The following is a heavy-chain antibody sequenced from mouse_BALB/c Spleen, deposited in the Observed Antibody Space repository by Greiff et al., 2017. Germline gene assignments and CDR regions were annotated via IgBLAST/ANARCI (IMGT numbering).Heavy chain of an antibody. Sequence: EVHLVESGPELVKPGASVKISCKASGYSFTGYFMNWVKQSHGKSLEWIGRINPYNGDTFYNQKFKGKATLTVDKSSSTAHMELLSLTSEDSAVYYCGRDGNYGNYAMDYWGQGTSVTVSS. CDR2: INPYNGDT. J-gene: IGHJ4*01. D-gene: IGHD2-1*01. V-gene: IGHV1-37*01. CDR1: GYSFTGYF. CDR3: GRDGNYGNYAMDY.